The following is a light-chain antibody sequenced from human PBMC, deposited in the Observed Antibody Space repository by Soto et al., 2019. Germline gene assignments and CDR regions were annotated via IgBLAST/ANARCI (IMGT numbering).Light chain of an antibody. J-gene: IGLJ1*01. V-gene: IGLV2-14*01. CDR1: SSDVGGYNS. CDR3: VSFAGGTYV. CDR2: EVS. Sequence: QSVLTQPASVSGSPGQSITISCTGTSSDVGGYNSVSWYQQHPGKAPKLMIYEVSNRPSGVSDRFSGSKSGNTASLTISGLQAEDEADYYCVSFAGGTYVFGTGTKVTVL.